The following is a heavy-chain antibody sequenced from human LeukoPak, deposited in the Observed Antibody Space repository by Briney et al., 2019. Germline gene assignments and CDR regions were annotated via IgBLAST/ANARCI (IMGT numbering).Heavy chain of an antibody. CDR3: ARLDRVATSKFPDY. J-gene: IGHJ4*02. CDR2: IYYSGST. V-gene: IGHV4-39*01. D-gene: IGHD5-12*01. Sequence: SETLSLTCTVSGGSISSISYYWGWIRQPPGEGLEWNGSIYYSGSTYYNPSIKSRVTISVATSKNQFSLKLSSVTAADTAVYYCARLDRVATSKFPDYWGQGTLVTVSS. CDR1: GGSISSISYY.